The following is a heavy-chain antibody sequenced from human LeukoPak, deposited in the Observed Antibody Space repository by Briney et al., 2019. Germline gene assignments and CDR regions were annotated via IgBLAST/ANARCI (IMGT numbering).Heavy chain of an antibody. CDR1: GFSFSNYA. J-gene: IGHJ4*02. Sequence: GGSLRLSCAASGFSFSNYAMRWVRQAPGKGLEWAAAISYDGSKRYYADSVKGRFTISRDNAKNSLYLQMNSLRAEDTALYYCAKDAGIRPTDGIDYWGQGTLVTVSS. CDR3: AKDAGIRPTDGIDY. D-gene: IGHD1-1*01. V-gene: IGHV3-30*04. CDR2: ISYDGSKR.